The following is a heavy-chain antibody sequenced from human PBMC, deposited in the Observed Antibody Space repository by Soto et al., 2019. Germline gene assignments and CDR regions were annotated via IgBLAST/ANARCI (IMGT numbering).Heavy chain of an antibody. CDR2: IYSTGSN. CDR1: GGSISSGGYY. V-gene: IGHV4-31*03. Sequence: QVQLPESGPGLVKASQTLSLTCTVSGGSISSGGYYWSWLRLLPGNGLEWIGYIYSTGSNYYNPYLRSRVTISVDTSKNQFSLRLSSVTAADTAVYYCARDRGYDGQDTFDYWGQGTLVTVSS. D-gene: IGHD5-12*01. J-gene: IGHJ4*02. CDR3: ARDRGYDGQDTFDY.